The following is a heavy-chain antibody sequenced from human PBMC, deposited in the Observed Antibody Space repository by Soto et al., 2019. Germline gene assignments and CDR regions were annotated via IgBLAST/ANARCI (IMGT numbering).Heavy chain of an antibody. V-gene: IGHV3-53*04. Sequence: GSLRLSCAASGFTVSSNYMSWVRQAPGRGLEWVSVIYSGGSTYYADSVKGRFTISRHNSKNTLYLQMNSLRAEDTAVYYCAREYCSSTSCYQGDAFDIWGQGTMVTVSS. CDR1: GFTVSSNY. D-gene: IGHD2-2*01. CDR3: AREYCSSTSCYQGDAFDI. J-gene: IGHJ3*02. CDR2: IYSGGST.